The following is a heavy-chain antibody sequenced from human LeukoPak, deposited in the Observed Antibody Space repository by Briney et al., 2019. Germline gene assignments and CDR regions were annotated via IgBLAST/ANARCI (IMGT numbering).Heavy chain of an antibody. D-gene: IGHD4-23*01. CDR2: IFYSGTT. Sequence: PSETLSLTCTVSGGSINSYYWSWIRRPPGEGLEWIGYIFYSGTTYYNPSLKSRVTISVDTSKNQFSLRLSSVTSADTAVYYCARTTTVVTPPYYGMDVWGQGTTVTVSS. V-gene: IGHV4-59*01. CDR1: GGSINSYY. J-gene: IGHJ6*02. CDR3: ARTTTVVTPPYYGMDV.